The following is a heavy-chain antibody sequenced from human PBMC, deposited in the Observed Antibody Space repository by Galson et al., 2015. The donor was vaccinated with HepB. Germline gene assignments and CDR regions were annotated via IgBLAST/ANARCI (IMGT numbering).Heavy chain of an antibody. Sequence: SLRLSCAASGFTFSSYGMHWVRQAPGKGLEWVAFIRYDGSNKYYADSVKGRFTISRDNSKNTLYLQMNSLRAEDTAVYYCAKDPGEGSSSWFSPDYWGQGTLVTVSS. CDR3: AKDPGEGSSSWFSPDY. CDR1: GFTFSSYG. J-gene: IGHJ4*02. CDR2: IRYDGSNK. V-gene: IGHV3-30*02. D-gene: IGHD6-13*01.